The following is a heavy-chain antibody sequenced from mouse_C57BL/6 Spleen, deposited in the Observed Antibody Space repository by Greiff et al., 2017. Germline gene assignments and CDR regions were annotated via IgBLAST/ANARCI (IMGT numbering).Heavy chain of an antibody. CDR2: IDPETGGT. CDR1: GYTFTDYE. J-gene: IGHJ3*01. V-gene: IGHV1-15*01. D-gene: IGHD3-2*02. Sequence: QVQLQQSGAELVRPGASVTLSCKASGYTFTDYEMHWVKQTPVHGLEWIGAIDPETGGTAYNQKFKGKAILTADKSSSTAYMELRSLTSEDSAVYYCTMQTAQATSFAYRGQGTLVTVSA. CDR3: TMQTAQATSFAY.